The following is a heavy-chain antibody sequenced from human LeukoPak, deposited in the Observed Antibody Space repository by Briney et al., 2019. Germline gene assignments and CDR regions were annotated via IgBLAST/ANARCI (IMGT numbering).Heavy chain of an antibody. V-gene: IGHV3-7*01. D-gene: IGHD2-8*01. CDR1: GFSFSSYW. CDR2: IKQDGSET. Sequence: GGSLRLSCAASGFSFSSYWMTWVRQGPGKGLEWVANIKQDGSETYYVDSVKGRFTISRDNAENSLYLQMNSLRAEDTAVYYCARGRGLRYCTNGVCWEDAFDIWGQGTMVTVSS. CDR3: ARGRGLRYCTNGVCWEDAFDI. J-gene: IGHJ3*02.